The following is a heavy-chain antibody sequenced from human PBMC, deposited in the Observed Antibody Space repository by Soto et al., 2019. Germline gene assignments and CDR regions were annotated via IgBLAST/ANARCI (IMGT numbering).Heavy chain of an antibody. D-gene: IGHD4-17*01. CDR2: IKQDGSEK. V-gene: IGHV3-7*01. CDR3: ARVGARDYGDYYYYYYMDV. Sequence: GGSLRLSCAASGFTFSSYWMSWVRQAPGKGLEWVANIKQDGSEKYYVDSVKGRFTISRDNAKNSLYLQMNSLRAEDTAVYYCARVGARDYGDYYYYYYMDVWGKGTTVTVSS. J-gene: IGHJ6*03. CDR1: GFTFSSYW.